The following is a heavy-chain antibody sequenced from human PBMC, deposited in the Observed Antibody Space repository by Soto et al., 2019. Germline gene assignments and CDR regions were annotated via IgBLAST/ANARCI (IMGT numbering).Heavy chain of an antibody. CDR3: ASRKITSDAFDI. CDR1: GDSFTSYW. Sequence: ESLKISCKGSGDSFTSYWIGWVRQMPGKGLEWMGIIYPRDSDTRYRPSFQGQVTISADKSISTAYLQWSSLKASDSAVYYCASRKITSDAFDIWGQGTMVTVSS. CDR2: IYPRDSDT. V-gene: IGHV5-51*01. J-gene: IGHJ3*02.